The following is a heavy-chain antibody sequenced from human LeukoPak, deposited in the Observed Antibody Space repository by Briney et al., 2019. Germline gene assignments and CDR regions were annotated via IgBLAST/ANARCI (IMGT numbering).Heavy chain of an antibody. CDR3: ARAPHGSPGDY. V-gene: IGHV3-64*01. CDR1: GFTFSNYA. D-gene: IGHD3-10*01. Sequence: GGSVRLSCAASGFTFSNYAMHWVRQAPGKGLEYVSAISDNGDSTYYANSVKGRFTISRDNSKNTLHLQMGSLRAEDMAVYYCARAPHGSPGDYWGQGTLVTVSS. CDR2: ISDNGDST. J-gene: IGHJ4*02.